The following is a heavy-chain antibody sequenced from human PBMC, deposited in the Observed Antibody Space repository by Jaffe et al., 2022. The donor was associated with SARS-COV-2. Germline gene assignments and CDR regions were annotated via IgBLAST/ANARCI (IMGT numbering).Heavy chain of an antibody. CDR2: IWSDGSHK. Sequence: QVQLVESGGGVVQPGRSLRLSCAASGFTFNNYGIHWVRQAPGKGLEWVAVIWSDGSHKYYADSVKGRVTISRDNPKNTVFLQMNSLRAEDTAVYYCATAPTGYVYFDYWGQGTLVTVSS. V-gene: IGHV3-33*01. CDR1: GFTFNNYG. D-gene: IGHD1-1*01. J-gene: IGHJ4*02. CDR3: ATAPTGYVYFDY.